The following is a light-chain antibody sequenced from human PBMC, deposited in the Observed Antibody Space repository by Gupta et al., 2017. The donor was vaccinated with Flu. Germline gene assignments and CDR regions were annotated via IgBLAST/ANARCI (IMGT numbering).Light chain of an antibody. J-gene: IGLJ2*01. V-gene: IGLV2-14*01. CDR1: SSDVGGYNY. Sequence: SITISCTGTSSDVGGYNYVSWYQHHPGKAPKLMIYEVSHRPSGVSNRVSGSKSGNTASLTISGLQAEDEADYFCSSYTSNSTHVFGGGTKLTVL. CDR3: SSYTSNSTHV. CDR2: EVS.